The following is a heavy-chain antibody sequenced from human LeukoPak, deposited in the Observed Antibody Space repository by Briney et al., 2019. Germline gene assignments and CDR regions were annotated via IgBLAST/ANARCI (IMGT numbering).Heavy chain of an antibody. Sequence: ASVKVSCKASGYTFTSYDINWVRQATGQGLEWMGWVNPNSGNTGYAQKFQGRVTMTRNTSISTAYMELSSLRSEDTAVYYCARIEGLASTLGDWGQGTLVTVS. CDR3: ARIEGLASTLGD. CDR2: VNPNSGNT. CDR1: GYTFTSYD. D-gene: IGHD3-16*01. J-gene: IGHJ4*02. V-gene: IGHV1-8*01.